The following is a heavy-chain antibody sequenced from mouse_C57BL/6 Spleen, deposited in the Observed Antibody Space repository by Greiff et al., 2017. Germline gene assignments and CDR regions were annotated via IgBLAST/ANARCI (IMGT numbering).Heavy chain of an antibody. D-gene: IGHD1-1*01. Sequence: QVQLQQPGAELVRPGSSVKLSCKASGYTFTSFWMDWVKQRPGQGLEWIGNIYPSDSETHYNQKFKDKATLTVDKSSSTAYMQLSSLTSEDSAVYYCARSGSIYEGYFDYWGQGTTLTVSS. CDR2: IYPSDSET. CDR1: GYTFTSFW. J-gene: IGHJ2*01. CDR3: ARSGSIYEGYFDY. V-gene: IGHV1-61*01.